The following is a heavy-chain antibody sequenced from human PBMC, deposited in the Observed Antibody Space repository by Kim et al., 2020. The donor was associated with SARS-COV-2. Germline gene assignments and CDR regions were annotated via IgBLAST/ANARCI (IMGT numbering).Heavy chain of an antibody. J-gene: IGHJ4*02. CDR1: GFTFSAYD. Sequence: GGSLRLSCAASGFTFSAYDMTWVRQAPGKGLDWVSTIGTTHSTDYADSVRGRFTISRDNSKNTLFLQVNSLRAEDTAIXXCAKKPSGNYPFDYWGQGTLVTVSS. D-gene: IGHD1-26*01. CDR3: AKKPSGNYPFDY. CDR2: IGTTHST. V-gene: IGHV3-23*01.